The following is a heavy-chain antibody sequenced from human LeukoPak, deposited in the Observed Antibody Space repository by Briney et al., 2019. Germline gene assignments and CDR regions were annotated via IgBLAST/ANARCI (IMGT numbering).Heavy chain of an antibody. CDR1: GYTFTGYY. D-gene: IGHD3-22*01. V-gene: IGHV1-2*02. Sequence: GASVKVSCKASGYTFTGYYMHWVRQAPGQGLEWMGWINPNSGGTNYAQKLQGGVTMTTDTSTSTAYMELRSLRSDDTAVYYCARGVSSGDAFDIWGQGTMVTVSS. CDR2: INPNSGGT. CDR3: ARGVSSGDAFDI. J-gene: IGHJ3*02.